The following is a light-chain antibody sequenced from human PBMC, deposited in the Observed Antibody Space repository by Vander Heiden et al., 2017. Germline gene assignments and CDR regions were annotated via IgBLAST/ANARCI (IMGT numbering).Light chain of an antibody. J-gene: IGKJ4*01. Sequence: DIQMTQSPSSLSASVGDRVTITCQASQDISNYLNRDQQKPGKAPKLLIYDASNLETGVPSRFSGGGSGTDFTFTISSLQPEDIATYYCQQYDNLPLTFGGGTKVEIK. V-gene: IGKV1-33*01. CDR1: QDISNY. CDR3: QQYDNLPLT. CDR2: DAS.